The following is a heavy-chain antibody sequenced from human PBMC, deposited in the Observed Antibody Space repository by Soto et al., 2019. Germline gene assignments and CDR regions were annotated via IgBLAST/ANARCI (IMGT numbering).Heavy chain of an antibody. Sequence: QLQLQESGPGLVKPSETLSLTCTVSGGSISSSSYYWGWIRQPPGKGLEWIGSIYYSGSTYYNPSLKSRVTISVDTSKNQFSLKLGSVTAADTAVYYCARHRGAAPGRYYYGMDVWGQGTTVTVSS. CDR3: ARHRGAAPGRYYYGMDV. CDR1: GGSISSSSYY. CDR2: IYYSGST. V-gene: IGHV4-39*01. D-gene: IGHD6-6*01. J-gene: IGHJ6*02.